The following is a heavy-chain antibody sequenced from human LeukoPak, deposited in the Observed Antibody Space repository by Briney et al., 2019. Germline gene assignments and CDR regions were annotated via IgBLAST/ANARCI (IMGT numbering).Heavy chain of an antibody. CDR1: GGSINSYY. CDR2: IYYSGST. V-gene: IGHV4-59*01. D-gene: IGHD3-22*01. CDR3: ARDRDSSGLRDFDL. J-gene: IGHJ2*01. Sequence: SETLSLTCTVSGGSINSYYWSWIRQPPGKGLEWIGYIYYSGSTNYNPSLKSRASISIDTSKNQLSLQLSSVTAADTAVYYCARDRDSSGLRDFDLWGRGTLVTVSA.